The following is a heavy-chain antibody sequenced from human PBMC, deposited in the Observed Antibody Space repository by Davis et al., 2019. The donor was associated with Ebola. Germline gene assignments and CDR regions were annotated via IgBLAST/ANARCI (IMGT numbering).Heavy chain of an antibody. CDR3: AKGTGSSGWYNFDY. CDR1: GFTFSSYS. CDR2: ISSSSSHI. D-gene: IGHD6-19*01. J-gene: IGHJ4*02. Sequence: GESLKISCAASGFTFSSYSMNWVRQAPGKGLEWVSFISSSSSHIYYADSVKGRFTISRDNAKNSLYLQMNSLRAEDTAVYYCAKGTGSSGWYNFDYWGQGTLVTVSS. V-gene: IGHV3-21*04.